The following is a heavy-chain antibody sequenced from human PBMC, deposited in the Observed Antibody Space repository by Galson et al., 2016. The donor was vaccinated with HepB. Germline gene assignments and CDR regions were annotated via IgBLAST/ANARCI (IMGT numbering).Heavy chain of an antibody. D-gene: IGHD6-19*01. V-gene: IGHV3-48*02. Sequence: SLRLSCAASGFTFSSYSMNWVRQAPGKGLEWVSYISSSSTIYYADSVKGRFTISRDNAKNSLYLQLNSLRDEDTAVYYCARAGHSIGWYPFNFWWFDPWGQGTLVTVSS. CDR1: GFTFSSYS. J-gene: IGHJ5*02. CDR3: ARAGHSIGWYPFNFWWFDP. CDR2: ISSSSTI.